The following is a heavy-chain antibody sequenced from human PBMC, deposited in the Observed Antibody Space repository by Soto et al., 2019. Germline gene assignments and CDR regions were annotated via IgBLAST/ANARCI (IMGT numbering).Heavy chain of an antibody. CDR2: IIPILGIA. V-gene: IGHV1-69*02. Sequence: SVKVSCKASGGTFSSYTISWVRQAPGQGLEWMGRIIPILGIANYAQKFQGRVTITADKSTSTAYMELSSLRSEDTAVYYCARRIQLSYYYYYGMDVWGQGTTVTVSS. CDR3: ARRIQLSYYYYYGMDV. CDR1: GGTFSSYT. D-gene: IGHD5-18*01. J-gene: IGHJ6*02.